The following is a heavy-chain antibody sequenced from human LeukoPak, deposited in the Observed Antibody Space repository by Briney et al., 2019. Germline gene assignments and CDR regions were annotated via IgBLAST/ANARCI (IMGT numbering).Heavy chain of an antibody. Sequence: PSGTLSLTCTVSGDSISSANFYWSWIRQHPGKGLEWIGYIYYSGSTYYNPSLKSRLSMSVDTSKSQFSLKLSSVTAADTAVYYCARTPDNHYYYMDIWGKGTTVTVSS. CDR3: ARTPDNHYYYMDI. CDR1: GDSISSANFY. J-gene: IGHJ6*03. CDR2: IYYSGST. V-gene: IGHV4-31*03.